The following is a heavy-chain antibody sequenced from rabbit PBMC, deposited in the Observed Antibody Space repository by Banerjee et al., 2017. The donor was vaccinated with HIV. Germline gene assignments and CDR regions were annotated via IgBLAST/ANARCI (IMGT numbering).Heavy chain of an antibody. V-gene: IGHV1S45*01. J-gene: IGHJ4*01. Sequence: QEQLEESGGDLVKPGASLTLTCTASGFSLNTYWMSWVRQAPGKGLEWIACINTSSGNTVYASWAKGRFTISKTSSTTVTLQMTSLTAADTATYFCARDLAGVIGWNFKLWGPGTLVTVS. CDR1: GFSLNTYW. CDR3: ARDLAGVIGWNFKL. D-gene: IGHD4-1*01. CDR2: INTSSGNT.